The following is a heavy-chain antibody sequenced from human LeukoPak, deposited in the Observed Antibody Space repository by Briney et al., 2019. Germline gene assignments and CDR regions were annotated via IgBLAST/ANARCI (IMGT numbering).Heavy chain of an antibody. V-gene: IGHV3-23*01. Sequence: GGSLRLSCAASGFAFSSYAMNWVRQAPGKGLEWVSAINAGGDSTYYADSVKGRFTISRDNSKNTLYLQMNSLRAEDTAVYYCARERYGGNFLHPAAGYWGQGTLVTVSS. D-gene: IGHD4-23*01. CDR3: ARERYGGNFLHPAAGY. CDR2: INAGGDST. J-gene: IGHJ4*02. CDR1: GFAFSSYA.